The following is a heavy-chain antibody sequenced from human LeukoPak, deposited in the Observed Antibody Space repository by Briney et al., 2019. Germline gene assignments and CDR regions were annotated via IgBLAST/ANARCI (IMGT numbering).Heavy chain of an antibody. Sequence: GGSLRLSCGASGFTISSNYMSWVRQAPGNVLEWVSVIYSGGSTYYADSVKGRFTVSRDNSKNTLYLQMNSLRAEDTALYYCARRDYYCYYMDVWGKGTTVTVSS. CDR2: IYSGGST. J-gene: IGHJ6*03. V-gene: IGHV3-53*01. CDR3: ARRDYYCYYMDV. CDR1: GFTISSNY.